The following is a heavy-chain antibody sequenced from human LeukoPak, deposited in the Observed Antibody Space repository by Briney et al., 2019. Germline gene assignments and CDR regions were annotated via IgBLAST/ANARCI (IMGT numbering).Heavy chain of an antibody. CDR3: ARGQGSSWSYFDY. D-gene: IGHD6-13*01. CDR1: DSTFSNYA. J-gene: IGHJ4*02. V-gene: IGHV3-23*01. CDR2: ISGSGGNT. Sequence: GGSLRLSCAASDSTFSNYAMSWVRQAPGKGLEWVSTISGSGGNTYYADFVKGRFTISRDNSKNTLYLQVNSLRAEDTAVYYCARGQGSSWSYFDYWGQGTLVTVSS.